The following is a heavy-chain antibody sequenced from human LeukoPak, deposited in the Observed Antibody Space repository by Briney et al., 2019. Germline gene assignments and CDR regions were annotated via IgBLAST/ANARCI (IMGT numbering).Heavy chain of an antibody. CDR2: INWNGGST. V-gene: IGHV3-20*04. CDR1: GFTFDDYG. Sequence: PGGSLRLSCAASGFTFDDYGMSWVRQAPGKGLEWVSAINWNGGSTGYADSVKGRFTISRDNAKNSLYLQMNSLRAEDTALYYCARTNSNPRYYYYMDVWGKGTTVTVSS. J-gene: IGHJ6*03. CDR3: ARTNSNPRYYYYMDV. D-gene: IGHD4-11*01.